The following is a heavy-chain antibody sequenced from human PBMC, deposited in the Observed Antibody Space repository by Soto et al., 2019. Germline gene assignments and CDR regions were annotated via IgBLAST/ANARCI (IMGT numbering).Heavy chain of an antibody. CDR3: ARVPSTRDIWSYGVGGRYYYYYMDV. J-gene: IGHJ6*03. D-gene: IGHD1-7*01. V-gene: IGHV3-7*04. Sequence: EVQLVESGGGLVQPGGSMRLSCEASGFTFSSYCRTWVRQAPGKGLEWVAHIKQDGSERYYVDSVKGRFTISRDNAKNSLYLQMNSLRAEDTAVYYCARVPSTRDIWSYGVGGRYYYYYMDVWGKGTTVTVSS. CDR2: IKQDGSER. CDR1: GFTFSSYC.